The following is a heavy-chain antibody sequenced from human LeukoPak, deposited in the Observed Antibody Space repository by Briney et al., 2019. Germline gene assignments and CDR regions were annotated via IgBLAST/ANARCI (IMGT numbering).Heavy chain of an antibody. V-gene: IGHV4-59*01. Sequence: SETLSLTCTVSGGSISSYYWSWIRQPPGKGLEWIGYIYYSGSTNYNPSLKSRVTISVDTSKNQFSLKLSSVTAADTAVYYCARDLRRSYCSGGSCYTYYYMDVWGKGTTVTVSS. D-gene: IGHD2-15*01. CDR3: ARDLRRSYCSGGSCYTYYYMDV. CDR1: GGSISSYY. J-gene: IGHJ6*03. CDR2: IYYSGST.